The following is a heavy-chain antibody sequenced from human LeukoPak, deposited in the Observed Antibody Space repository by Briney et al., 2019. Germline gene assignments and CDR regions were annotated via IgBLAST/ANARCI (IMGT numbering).Heavy chain of an antibody. V-gene: IGHV3-48*04. D-gene: IGHD4-17*01. CDR2: ISSSSRTI. Sequence: QPGGSLRLSCAASGFIFSNYSMDWVRQAPGKGLEWVSHISSSSRTIYYADSVKGRFTISRDNAKNSLFLQMNSLRADDTAVYYCARVPTVTTSSFDYWGQGTLVTASS. CDR3: ARVPTVTTSSFDY. J-gene: IGHJ4*02. CDR1: GFIFSNYS.